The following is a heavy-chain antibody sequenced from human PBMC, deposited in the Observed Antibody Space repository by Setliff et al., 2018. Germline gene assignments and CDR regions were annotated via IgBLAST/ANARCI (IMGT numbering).Heavy chain of an antibody. Sequence: PGGSLRLSCAASGFTLSDHYIDWIRQAPGKGLEWVGRITNKVNHYVTEYAAPVQDRFTISRDDSENTLYLQMNSLRAEDTAIYYCLKGGWGATFHSWGQGTLVTVSS. CDR3: LKGGWGATFHS. CDR1: GFTLSDHY. V-gene: IGHV3-72*01. D-gene: IGHD1-26*01. CDR2: ITNKVNHYVT. J-gene: IGHJ5*01.